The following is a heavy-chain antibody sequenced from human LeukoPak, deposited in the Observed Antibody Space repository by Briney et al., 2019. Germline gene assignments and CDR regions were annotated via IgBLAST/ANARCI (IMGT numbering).Heavy chain of an antibody. J-gene: IGHJ5*02. D-gene: IGHD3-16*02. CDR3: ARALIGFDP. V-gene: IGHV3-30*04. CDR1: GFTFSSYA. CDR2: ISYDGSNK. Sequence: PGGSLRLSCAASGFTFSSYAMHWVRQAPGKGLEWVAVISYDGSNKYYADSVKGRFTISRDNSKNTLYLQMNSLRAEDTAVYYCARALIGFDPWGQGTLLTVSS.